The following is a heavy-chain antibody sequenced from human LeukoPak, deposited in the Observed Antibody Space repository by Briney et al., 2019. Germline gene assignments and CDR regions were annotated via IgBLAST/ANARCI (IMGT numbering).Heavy chain of an antibody. CDR2: INGGGGT. Sequence: GGSLRLPCAVSGFTFSSYVMSWVRQAPGKGLEWVSGINGGGGTYYADYVKGRFTISRNNSKNTLYLQMNSLTADHTAVYYCEAHLYSGNLPDYWGQGTLVTVSS. CDR3: EAHLYSGNLPDY. CDR1: GFTFSSYV. D-gene: IGHD1-26*01. V-gene: IGHV3-23*01. J-gene: IGHJ4*02.